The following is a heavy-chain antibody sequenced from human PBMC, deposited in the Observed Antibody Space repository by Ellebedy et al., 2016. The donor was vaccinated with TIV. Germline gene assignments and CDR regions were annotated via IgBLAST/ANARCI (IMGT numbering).Heavy chain of an antibody. V-gene: IGHV3-7*03. D-gene: IGHD3-22*01. Sequence: GESLKISCAASGFTFRTHWMSWVRQAPGKGLEWVANIKQDGSEKYYVDSVKGRFTISRDNAQNSLFLQMNSLRAEDTAVYYCARTAYYYDTSGYWIHDAFDVWGKGQWSPSLQ. CDR3: ARTAYYYDTSGYWIHDAFDV. J-gene: IGHJ3*01. CDR1: GFTFRTHW. CDR2: IKQDGSEK.